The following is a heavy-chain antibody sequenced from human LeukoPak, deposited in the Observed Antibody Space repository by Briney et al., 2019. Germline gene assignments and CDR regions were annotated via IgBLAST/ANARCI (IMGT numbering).Heavy chain of an antibody. Sequence: GGSLRLSCAASGFTFSSFSMHWVRQAPGKGLEWVAFIRYDGSNKYYADSVKGRFTISRDNSKNTLYLQMNSLRAEDTAVYYCAKDRTPGPVPVLDYWGQGTLGTVS. CDR1: GFTFSSFS. CDR2: IRYDGSNK. J-gene: IGHJ4*02. CDR3: AKDRTPGPVPVLDY. D-gene: IGHD1-14*01. V-gene: IGHV3-30*02.